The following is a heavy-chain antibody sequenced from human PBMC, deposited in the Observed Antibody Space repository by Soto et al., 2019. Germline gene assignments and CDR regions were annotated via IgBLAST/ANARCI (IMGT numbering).Heavy chain of an antibody. J-gene: IGHJ4*02. CDR2: ICPGDSDS. Sequence: PGESLKISCKGSGYSFSNSWLAWVRQMPGTGLEWMGIICPGDSDSRYSPSFQGQVSISADKSINTAYLQWSSLKASDTAMYYCARHDAYSSSDFWGQGTLVTVSS. CDR1: GYSFSNSW. D-gene: IGHD6-19*01. CDR3: ARHDAYSSSDF. V-gene: IGHV5-51*01.